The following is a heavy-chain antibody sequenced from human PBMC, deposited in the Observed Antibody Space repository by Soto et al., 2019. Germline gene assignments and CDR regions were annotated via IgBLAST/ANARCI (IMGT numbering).Heavy chain of an antibody. CDR3: AKEGQWPTYYYYMDV. CDR1: GFTFSSYA. D-gene: IGHD2-8*01. CDR2: ISGSGGST. J-gene: IGHJ6*03. Sequence: EVQLLESGGGLVQPGGSLRLSCAASGFTFSSYAMTWVRQAPGEGPEWVSGISGSGGSTYYADSVKGRFTISIDNSKNTLYMQRNSLRAEDTAVYYCAKEGQWPTYYYYMDVWGKGTTVTVSS. V-gene: IGHV3-23*01.